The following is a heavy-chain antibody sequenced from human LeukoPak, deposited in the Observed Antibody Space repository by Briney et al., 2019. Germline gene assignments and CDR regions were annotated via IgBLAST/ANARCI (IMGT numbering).Heavy chain of an antibody. Sequence: GGSLRLSCAASGFTFSSYSMNWVRQAPGKGLEWVAVIWYDGSNKYYADSVKARFTISRDNSKNTLYLQLSSLRAEDTAVYYCVRWGDNKAFDYWGQGTLVTVSS. J-gene: IGHJ4*02. CDR2: IWYDGSNK. CDR1: GFTFSSYS. CDR3: VRWGDNKAFDY. V-gene: IGHV3-33*08. D-gene: IGHD2-21*01.